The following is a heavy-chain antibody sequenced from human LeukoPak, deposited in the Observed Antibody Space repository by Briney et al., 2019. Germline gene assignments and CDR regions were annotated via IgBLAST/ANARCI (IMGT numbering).Heavy chain of an antibody. CDR3: ARFSIAARPPQDAFDI. D-gene: IGHD6-6*01. CDR2: INPNSGGT. CDR1: GYTFTGYY. J-gene: IGHJ3*02. V-gene: IGHV1-2*02. Sequence: GASVKVSCKASGYTFTGYYMHWVRQAPGQGLEWMGRINPNSGGTNYAQKFQGRVTMTRDTSISTAYMELSRPRSDDTAVYYCARFSIAARPPQDAFDIWGQGTMVTVSS.